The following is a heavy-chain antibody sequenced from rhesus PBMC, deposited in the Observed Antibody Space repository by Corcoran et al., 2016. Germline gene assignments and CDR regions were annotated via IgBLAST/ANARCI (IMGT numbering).Heavy chain of an antibody. Sequence: QVPLKESGPALVKPTQTLTLTCSFSGFSLSNSGMRVGLIRLSPGKALEWLARIDWDNDKYYSTSLKSRLTISKDTSKNQVVLTMTNMDPVDTATYYCARGTTPNWYFDLWGPGTPIAISS. CDR2: IDWDNDK. J-gene: IGHJ2*01. CDR3: ARGTTPNWYFDL. V-gene: IGHV2S2*01. D-gene: IGHD2-39*01. CDR1: GFSLSNSGMR.